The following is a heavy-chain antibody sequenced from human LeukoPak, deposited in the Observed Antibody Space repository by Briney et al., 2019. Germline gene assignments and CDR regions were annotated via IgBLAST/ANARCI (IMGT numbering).Heavy chain of an antibody. Sequence: SETLSLTCAVYGGSFSGYYWSWIRQAPGKGLEWIDEINHSGSTNYNPSLKSRVTISVDTSKNQFSLKLSSVTAADTAVYYCARVYRGIAVAGHEGYFDYWGQGTLVTVSS. D-gene: IGHD6-19*01. CDR2: INHSGST. V-gene: IGHV4-34*01. CDR3: ARVYRGIAVAGHEGYFDY. CDR1: GGSFSGYY. J-gene: IGHJ4*02.